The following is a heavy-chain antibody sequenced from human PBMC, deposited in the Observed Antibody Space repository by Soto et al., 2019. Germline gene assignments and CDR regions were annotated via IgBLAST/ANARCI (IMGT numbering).Heavy chain of an antibody. D-gene: IGHD2-15*01. V-gene: IGHV4-59*11. J-gene: IGHJ4*02. Sequence: QVQLQESGPGLVKPWETLSLTCSVSGGSIISHYWSWIRQPPGKGLEWIGYIHYTGSTDYNPSLMSRLTISVDTSKNQFSLRLSSVTAADTAVYYCARGGWSLDYWGQGTLVTVSS. CDR1: GGSIISHY. CDR2: IHYTGST. CDR3: ARGGWSLDY.